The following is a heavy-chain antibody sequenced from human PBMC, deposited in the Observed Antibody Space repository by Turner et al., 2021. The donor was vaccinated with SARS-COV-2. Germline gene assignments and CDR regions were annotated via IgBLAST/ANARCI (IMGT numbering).Heavy chain of an antibody. CDR1: GGTLSSYT. D-gene: IGHD3-10*01. CDR2: INPIVGIT. J-gene: IGHJ4*02. CDR3: ASRWFGELPFDY. Sequence: QVQLVQSGAEVKKPGSLVKVTCKASGGTLSSYTISWVRQAPGQGLRWMGRINPIVGITNYAKKFQDRVTSTADKSTSTAYMDLNSLRSEDTAVYYCASRWFGELPFDYWGQGTLVTVSS. V-gene: IGHV1-69*02.